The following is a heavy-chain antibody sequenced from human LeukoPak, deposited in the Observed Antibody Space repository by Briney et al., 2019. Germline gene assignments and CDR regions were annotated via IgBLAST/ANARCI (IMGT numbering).Heavy chain of an antibody. Sequence: GGSLRLSCAASGFTVSSNEMSWVRQAPGKGLEWVSSISGGSTYYADSRKGRFTISRDNSKNTLHLQMNSLRAEDTAVYYCARDGGSAWFLDYWXQGTLVTVSS. D-gene: IGHD6-19*01. CDR3: ARDGGSAWFLDY. CDR2: ISGGST. J-gene: IGHJ4*02. CDR1: GFTVSSNE. V-gene: IGHV3-38-3*01.